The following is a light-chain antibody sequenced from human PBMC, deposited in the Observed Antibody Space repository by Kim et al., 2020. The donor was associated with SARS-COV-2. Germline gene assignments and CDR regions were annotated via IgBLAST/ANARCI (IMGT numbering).Light chain of an antibody. Sequence: GQSVTIACTGTSSDVGGYDYVSWYQQHSGNAPKLIICDVNKWPSGVPDRFSGSKAGNTASLTISGLQAEDEADYYCCSYAGSYTYVFGSGTKVTVL. CDR2: DVN. V-gene: IGLV2-11*01. J-gene: IGLJ1*01. CDR1: SSDVGGYDY. CDR3: CSYAGSYTYV.